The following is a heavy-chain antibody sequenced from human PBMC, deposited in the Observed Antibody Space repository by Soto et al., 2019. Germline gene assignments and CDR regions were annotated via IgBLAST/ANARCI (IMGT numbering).Heavy chain of an antibody. J-gene: IGHJ6*02. Sequence: SVKVSCKASGGTFSSYAISWVRQAPGQGLEWMGGIIPIFGTANYAQKFQGRVTITADESTSTAYMELSSLRSEDTAVYYCARGGGRWLQNYYYYGMDVWGHGTTVTVSS. CDR3: ARGGGRWLQNYYYYGMDV. CDR1: GGTFSSYA. CDR2: IIPIFGTA. D-gene: IGHD3-16*01. V-gene: IGHV1-69*13.